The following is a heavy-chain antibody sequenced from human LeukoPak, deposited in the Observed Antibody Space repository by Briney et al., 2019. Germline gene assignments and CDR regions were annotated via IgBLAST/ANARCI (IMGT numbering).Heavy chain of an antibody. CDR2: IIPIFGTA. D-gene: IGHD3-22*01. J-gene: IGHJ4*02. Sequence: SVTVSCTASGGTFSTYAISWVRQAPGQGLEWMGGIIPIFGTANYAQKFQGRVTITADESTSTAYMELSSLRSEDTAVYYCARDQDYDSSGYYPSWGQGTLVTVSS. CDR1: GGTFSTYA. CDR3: ARDQDYDSSGYYPS. V-gene: IGHV1-69*13.